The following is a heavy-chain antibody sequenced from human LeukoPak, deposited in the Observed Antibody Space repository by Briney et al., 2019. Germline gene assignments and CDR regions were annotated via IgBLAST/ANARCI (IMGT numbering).Heavy chain of an antibody. V-gene: IGHV3-21*01. D-gene: IGHD3-10*01. CDR2: TAPGTGS. J-gene: IGHJ2*01. Sequence: GGSLRLSCAASGFTFSTYSMNWVRLAPGKGLEWVSSTAPGTGSIADPVQGRFTISRDNAHNSLYLQMNSLRVEYTAVYYCARDYRHPYGYRYFDLWGRGTLVTVSS. CDR3: ARDYRHPYGYRYFDL. CDR1: GFTFSTYS.